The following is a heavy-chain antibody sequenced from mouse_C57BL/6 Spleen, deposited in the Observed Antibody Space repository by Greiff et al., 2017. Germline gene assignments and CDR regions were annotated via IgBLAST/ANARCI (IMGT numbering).Heavy chain of an antibody. Sequence: QVQLKESGAELVRPGTSVKMSCKASGYTFTNYWIGWAKQRPGHGLEWIGDIYPGGGYTNYNEKFKGKATLTADKSSSTAYMQFSSLTSEDSAIYYCARWTAQATDYFDYWGQGTTLTVSS. CDR3: ARWTAQATDYFDY. CDR2: IYPGGGYT. V-gene: IGHV1-63*01. D-gene: IGHD3-2*02. CDR1: GYTFTNYW. J-gene: IGHJ2*01.